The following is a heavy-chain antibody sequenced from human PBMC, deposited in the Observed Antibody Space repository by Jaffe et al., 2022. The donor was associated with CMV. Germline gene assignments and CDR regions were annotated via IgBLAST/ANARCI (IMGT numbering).Heavy chain of an antibody. V-gene: IGHV4-39*01. D-gene: IGHD3-22*01. Sequence: QLQLQESGPGLVKPSETLSLTCKVSGDSISTRSYYWGWIRQPPGKGLEWIGTIHYRGTTYYNPSLKSRVTISVDTSKNQFSLKLDSVTAADTALYYCARIDYHDSRGYCDYWGQGILVTVSS. CDR1: GDSISTRSYY. CDR2: IHYRGTT. CDR3: ARIDYHDSRGYCDY. J-gene: IGHJ4*02.